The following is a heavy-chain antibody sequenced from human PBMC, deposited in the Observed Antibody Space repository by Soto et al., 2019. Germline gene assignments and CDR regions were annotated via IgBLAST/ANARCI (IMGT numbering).Heavy chain of an antibody. CDR1: GYAFTSYG. J-gene: IGHJ4*02. V-gene: IGHV1-18*04. CDR3: ARAATGSYHSAY. CDR2: IAPHSGRT. Sequence: QVQLVQSGPEVKKPGASVRVSCMTSGYAFTSYGVNWVRQVPGQGLEWMGWIAPHSGRTTYLPKFQGRVTITADPSANTAYMELTSLNSDDTGINFCARAATGSYHSAYWGQGTVVTVSA. D-gene: IGHD3-10*01.